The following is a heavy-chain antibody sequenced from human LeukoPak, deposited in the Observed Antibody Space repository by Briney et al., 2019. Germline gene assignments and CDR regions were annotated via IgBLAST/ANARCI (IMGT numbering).Heavy chain of an antibody. V-gene: IGHV3-66*02. Sequence: PGGSLRLSCAASGFTVSSNYMSWVRQAPGKGLEWVSVIYSGGSTYYADSVKGRFTISRDNSKNTLYLQMNSLRAEDTAVYYCARGAPSRYYDFWSGYLAYWGQGTLVTVSS. CDR2: IYSGGST. CDR3: ARGAPSRYYDFWSGYLAY. J-gene: IGHJ4*02. CDR1: GFTVSSNY. D-gene: IGHD3-3*01.